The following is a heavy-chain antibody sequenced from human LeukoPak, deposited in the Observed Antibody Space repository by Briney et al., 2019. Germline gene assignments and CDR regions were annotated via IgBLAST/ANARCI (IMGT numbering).Heavy chain of an antibody. V-gene: IGHV4-59*08. CDR2: IYNSGST. D-gene: IGHD1-26*01. Sequence: SETLSLTCTVSGGSTSGYSWSWIRQPPGKGLEWIGYIYNSGSTSYNPALKSRVTISGDTSRNQFSLKLSPVTAADTAVYYCASHSGTYHFDYWGQGTPVTVSS. J-gene: IGHJ4*02. CDR3: ASHSGTYHFDY. CDR1: GGSTSGYS.